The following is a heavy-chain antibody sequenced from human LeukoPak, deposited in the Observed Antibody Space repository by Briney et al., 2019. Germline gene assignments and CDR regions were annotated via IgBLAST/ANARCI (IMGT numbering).Heavy chain of an antibody. CDR2: IKCDGSEK. D-gene: IGHD2-2*01. CDR3: VRGVGSSTSCYVRAFDI. Sequence: PGGSLRLSCAASGFTFSNSWMHWVCQAPEKGLEWVADIKCDGSEKCYVDSVKGRLTISRDNAKSSPYLQVNSLRAEDMTVYYCVRGVGSSTSCYVRAFDIWGRGTMVAVSS. V-gene: IGHV3-52*01. J-gene: IGHJ3*02. CDR1: GFTFSNSW.